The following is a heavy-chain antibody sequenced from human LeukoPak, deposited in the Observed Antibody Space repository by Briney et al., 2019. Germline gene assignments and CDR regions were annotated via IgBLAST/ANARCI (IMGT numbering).Heavy chain of an antibody. CDR2: ISGSGGNT. CDR3: ATWFGEDAFDI. CDR1: GFTFSTYA. V-gene: IGHV3-23*01. J-gene: IGHJ3*02. Sequence: PGGSLRLSCAASGFTFSTYAMSWVRQAPGKGLEWVSTISGSGGNTYYADSVKGRFTISRDNSKNTLYLQMNSLRVEDTAVYYCATWFGEDAFDIWGQGTMVTVSS. D-gene: IGHD3-10*01.